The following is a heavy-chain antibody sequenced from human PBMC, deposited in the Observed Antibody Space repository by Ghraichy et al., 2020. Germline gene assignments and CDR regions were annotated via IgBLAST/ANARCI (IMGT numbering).Heavy chain of an antibody. Sequence: GGSLRLSCAASGFTFSSYSMNWVHQAPGKGLEWVSSISSSSSYIYYADSVKGRFTISRDNAKNSLYLQMNSLRAEDTAVYYCARDTSYDFWSGYYSPRYYYYYMDVWGKGTTVTVSS. V-gene: IGHV3-21*01. CDR2: ISSSSSYI. J-gene: IGHJ6*03. CDR1: GFTFSSYS. D-gene: IGHD3-3*01. CDR3: ARDTSYDFWSGYYSPRYYYYYMDV.